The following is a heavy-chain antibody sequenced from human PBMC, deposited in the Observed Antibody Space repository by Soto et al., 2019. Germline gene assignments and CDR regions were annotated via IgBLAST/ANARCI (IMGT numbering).Heavy chain of an antibody. D-gene: IGHD5-18*01. CDR1: GGSISSGGYY. V-gene: IGHV4-31*03. Sequence: SETLSLTCTVSGGSISSGGYYWSWIRQHPGKGLEWIGYIYYSGSTYYNPSLKSRVTISVDTSKNQFSLKLSSVTAADTAVYYCARDPNYVDTAMVWGQGTLVTVSS. J-gene: IGHJ4*02. CDR2: IYYSGST. CDR3: ARDPNYVDTAMV.